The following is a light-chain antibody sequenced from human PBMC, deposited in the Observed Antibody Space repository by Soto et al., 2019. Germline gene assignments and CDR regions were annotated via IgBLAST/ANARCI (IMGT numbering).Light chain of an antibody. CDR1: QSVGSAF. V-gene: IGKV3-20*01. J-gene: IGKJ2*01. CDR3: QYDANSIPT. CDR2: GSS. Sequence: EFVLTQSPGTLSLSPGETAALSCRASQSVGSAFLAWYQQRPGQSPRLLIYGSSTRAAGIPDKFSGSGSGTDFTLTINRLEPEYFAVYYCQYDANSIPTFGQGAKLEIK.